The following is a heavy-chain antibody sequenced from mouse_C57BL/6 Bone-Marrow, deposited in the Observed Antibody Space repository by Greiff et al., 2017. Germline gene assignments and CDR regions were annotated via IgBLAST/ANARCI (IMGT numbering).Heavy chain of an antibody. CDR3: ARSKGWLLGYFDV. D-gene: IGHD2-3*01. Sequence: QVQLQQSGPELVKPGASVKISCKASGYSFTSYYIHWVKQRPGQGLEWIGWIYPGSGNTKYNEKFKGKATLTADTSSSTAYMQLSCLTSEDSAVYYCARSKGWLLGYFDVWGTGTTVTVSS. J-gene: IGHJ1*03. CDR1: GYSFTSYY. V-gene: IGHV1-66*01. CDR2: IYPGSGNT.